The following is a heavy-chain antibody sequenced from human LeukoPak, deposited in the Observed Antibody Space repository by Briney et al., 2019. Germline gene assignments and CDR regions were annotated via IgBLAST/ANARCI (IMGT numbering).Heavy chain of an antibody. J-gene: IGHJ4*02. V-gene: IGHV3-74*01. CDR3: ASPLGDSVFY. Sequence: GGSLRLSCAASGNYWMHWVRQAPGKGLVWVSHINSDGSWTSYADSVKGRFTSSRDNAKNSLYLQMNSLRVEDTAVYYCASPLGDSVFYWGQGTLVTVSS. CDR1: GNYW. D-gene: IGHD4-17*01. CDR2: INSDGSWT.